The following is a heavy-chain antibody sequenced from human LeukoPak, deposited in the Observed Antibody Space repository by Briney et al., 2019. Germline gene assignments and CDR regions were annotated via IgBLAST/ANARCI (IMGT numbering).Heavy chain of an antibody. V-gene: IGHV3-23*01. CDR2: ISGSGGST. J-gene: IGHJ5*02. CDR1: GFTFSSYA. CDR3: AKDPYSSSPNNWFDP. D-gene: IGHD6-6*01. Sequence: GGSLRLSCAASGFTFSSYAMSWVRQAPGQGLEWASAISGSGGSTYYADSVKGRFTISRDNSKNTLYLQMNSLRAEDTAVYYCAKDPYSSSPNNWFDPWGQGTLVTVSS.